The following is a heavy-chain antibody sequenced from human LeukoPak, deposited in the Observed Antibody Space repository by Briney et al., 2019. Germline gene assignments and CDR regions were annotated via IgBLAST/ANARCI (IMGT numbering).Heavy chain of an antibody. V-gene: IGHV3-21*01. CDR3: ARDKIVGPSDFQH. CDR1: GFTFSSYS. CDR2: ISSGSSYI. J-gene: IGHJ1*01. D-gene: IGHD1-26*01. Sequence: GGTLRLSCAASGFTFSSYSMNWVRQAPGKGLEWVSSISSGSSYIYYADSVKGRFTISRDNAKNSLYLQMNSLRAEDTAVYYCARDKIVGPSDFQHWGQGTLVTVSS.